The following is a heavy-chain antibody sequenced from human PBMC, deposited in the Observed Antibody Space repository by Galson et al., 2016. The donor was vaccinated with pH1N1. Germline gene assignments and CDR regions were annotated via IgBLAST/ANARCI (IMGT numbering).Heavy chain of an antibody. J-gene: IGHJ4*02. D-gene: IGHD3-10*01. CDR1: GGIFRSNA. Sequence: SVKVSCKASGGIFRSNAITWVRQAPGQGLEWMGKIIAIFGTPNYAQKFQGRVTITADESTSTVFLELSSLRSEDTAVYYCARNDDYYGSGSDDYWGQGTLVTVSS. CDR3: ARNDDYYGSGSDDY. CDR2: IIAIFGTP. V-gene: IGHV1-69*13.